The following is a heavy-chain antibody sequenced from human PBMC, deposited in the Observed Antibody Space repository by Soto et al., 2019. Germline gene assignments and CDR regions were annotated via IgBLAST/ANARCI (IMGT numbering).Heavy chain of an antibody. Sequence: GGSLRLSCEASGFTFSNYAMSWVRQVPGKGLEWVSAISGSGVSTYYADSVKGRFTISRDNSKNTLYLQMNSLRAEDTAVYYCAKSPGMYYYDSSGYYHYDYWGQGTLVTVSS. V-gene: IGHV3-23*01. J-gene: IGHJ4*02. CDR1: GFTFSNYA. D-gene: IGHD3-22*01. CDR3: AKSPGMYYYDSSGYYHYDY. CDR2: ISGSGVST.